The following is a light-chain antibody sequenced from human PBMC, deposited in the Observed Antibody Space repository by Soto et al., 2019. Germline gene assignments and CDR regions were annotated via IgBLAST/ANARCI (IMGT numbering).Light chain of an antibody. Sequence: EIVMTQSPYSLAVSLGERATINCKSSQSVLYSSNNKNYLAWYQQKPGQPPKLLIYWASTRESGVPDRFSGSGSGTDFTLTISSLQAEDVAVYYCQQYYSTPRTFGQGTKVDI. CDR3: QQYYSTPRT. CDR1: QSVLYSSNNKNY. CDR2: WAS. J-gene: IGKJ1*01. V-gene: IGKV4-1*01.